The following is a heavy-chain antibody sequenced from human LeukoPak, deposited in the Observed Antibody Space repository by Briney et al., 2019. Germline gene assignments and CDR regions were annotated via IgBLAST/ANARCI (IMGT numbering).Heavy chain of an antibody. V-gene: IGHV3-53*01. Sequence: GGSLRLSCAASGFTVSGNYISWLRQAPGKGLEWVSVVYSGISTYYADSVKGRFTISGDSSKNTLYLQMDSLRVDDTAVYYCARTGVPYSNPWPFDYWGQGTLVTVSS. CDR3: ARTGVPYSNPWPFDY. CDR2: VYSGIST. D-gene: IGHD4-11*01. J-gene: IGHJ4*02. CDR1: GFTVSGNY.